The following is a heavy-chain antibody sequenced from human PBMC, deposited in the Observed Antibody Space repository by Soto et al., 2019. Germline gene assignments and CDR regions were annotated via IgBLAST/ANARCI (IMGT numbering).Heavy chain of an antibody. Sequence: EVQLVESGGGLVKPGGSLRLSCAASGFTFSSYSMNWVRQAPGKGLEWVSSISSNSSYIYYADSVKGRFTISRDNAENSLYLQMNSLRAEDTAVYYCARDDSSGYGGWFDPWGQGTLVTVSS. J-gene: IGHJ5*02. CDR1: GFTFSSYS. CDR3: ARDDSSGYGGWFDP. V-gene: IGHV3-21*01. D-gene: IGHD3-22*01. CDR2: ISSNSSYI.